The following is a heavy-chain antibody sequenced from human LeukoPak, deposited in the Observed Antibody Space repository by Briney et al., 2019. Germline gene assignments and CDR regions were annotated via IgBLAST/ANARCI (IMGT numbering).Heavy chain of an antibody. J-gene: IGHJ5*02. Sequence: GGSLRLSCAASGFTFSSYGMHWVRQAPGKGLEWVAFIRYDGSNKYYADSVKGRFTISRDNSKNTLYLQMNSLRAEDTAVYYCAKVKWELRTDWFDPWGQGTLVTVSS. V-gene: IGHV3-30*02. CDR1: GFTFSSYG. CDR2: IRYDGSNK. D-gene: IGHD1-26*01. CDR3: AKVKWELRTDWFDP.